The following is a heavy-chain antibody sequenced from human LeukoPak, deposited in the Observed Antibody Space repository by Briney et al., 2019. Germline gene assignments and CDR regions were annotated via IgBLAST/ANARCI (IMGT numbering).Heavy chain of an antibody. CDR3: ARNLIPEQLVLNF. J-gene: IGHJ4*02. D-gene: IGHD6-13*01. V-gene: IGHV4-59*01. CDR2: IYYTGST. CDR1: GGSISNYY. Sequence: SETLSLTCTVSGGSISNYYWNWVRQPPGKGLEFIGYIYYTGSTNYNPSLKSRVTMSVDTSKNQFFLNLRSVTPEDTAVYYCARNLIPEQLVLNFWGQGTLVTVSS.